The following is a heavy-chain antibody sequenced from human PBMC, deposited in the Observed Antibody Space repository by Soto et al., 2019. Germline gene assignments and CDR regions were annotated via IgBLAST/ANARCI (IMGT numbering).Heavy chain of an antibody. D-gene: IGHD4-17*01. Sequence: GASVKVSGTDSGYTFTGYYMHCVRQAPGQGLEWMGWINPNSGGTNYAQKFQGWVTMTRDTSISTAYMELNSLRAEDTAVYYCARDRYGDYSFDYWGQGTLVTVSS. CDR1: GYTFTGYY. V-gene: IGHV1-2*04. J-gene: IGHJ4*02. CDR2: INPNSGGT. CDR3: ARDRYGDYSFDY.